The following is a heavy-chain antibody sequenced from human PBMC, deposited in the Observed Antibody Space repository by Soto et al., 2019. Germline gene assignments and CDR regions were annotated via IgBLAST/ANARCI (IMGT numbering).Heavy chain of an antibody. Sequence: PSQTLSLTCAISGDSVSSNIAAWNCIRQSPSRGLEWLGRTYYRSKWYNDYAVSVKSRITINPDTSKNQFSLQLNSVTPEDTAVYYCARTAAMVQSDYFDYWGQGTMVTVSS. V-gene: IGHV6-1*01. D-gene: IGHD5-18*01. CDR1: GDSVSSNIAA. J-gene: IGHJ4*02. CDR3: ARTAAMVQSDYFDY. CDR2: TYYRSKWYN.